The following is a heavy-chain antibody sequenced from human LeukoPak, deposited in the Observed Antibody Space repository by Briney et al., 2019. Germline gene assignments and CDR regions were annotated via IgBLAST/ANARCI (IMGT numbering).Heavy chain of an antibody. Sequence: PGGSLRLSCAASGFTFSSYVMHWVRQAPGKGLEWVAIISYDGSNEYYADSVKGRFTISRDNSKNTLYLHINSLRPEDTAVYYCARGDFRWEMATTIAFDIWGQGTMVTVSS. V-gene: IGHV3-30*04. CDR3: ARGDFRWEMATTIAFDI. CDR2: ISYDGSNE. J-gene: IGHJ3*02. D-gene: IGHD5-24*01. CDR1: GFTFSSYV.